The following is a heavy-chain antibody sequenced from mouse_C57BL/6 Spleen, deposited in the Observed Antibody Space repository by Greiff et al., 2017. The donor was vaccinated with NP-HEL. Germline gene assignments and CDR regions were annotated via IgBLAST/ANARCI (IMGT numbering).Heavy chain of an antibody. V-gene: IGHV2-5*01. CDR1: GFSLTSYG. CDR3: AKMGGSSYGGYFDY. Sequence: QVHVKQSGPGLVQPSQSLSITCTVSGFSLTSYGVHWVRQSPGKGLEWLGVIWRGGSTDYNAAFMSRLSITKDNSKSQVFFKMNSLQADDTAIYYCAKMGGSSYGGYFDYWGQGTTLTVSS. CDR2: IWRGGST. D-gene: IGHD1-1*01. J-gene: IGHJ2*01.